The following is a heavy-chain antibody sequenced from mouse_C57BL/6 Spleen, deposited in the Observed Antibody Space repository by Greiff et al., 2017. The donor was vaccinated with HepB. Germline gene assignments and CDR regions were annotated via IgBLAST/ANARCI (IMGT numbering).Heavy chain of an antibody. CDR3: ARERSLLYHFDY. D-gene: IGHD1-1*01. J-gene: IGHJ2*01. CDR2: ISSGSSTN. Sequence: EVKVVESGGGLVKPGGSLKLSCAASGFTFSDYGMHWVRQAPEKGLEWVAYISSGSSTNYYADTVKGRFTISRDNAKNTLFLQMTSLRSEDTAMYYCARERSLLYHFDYWGQGTTLTVSS. CDR1: GFTFSDYG. V-gene: IGHV5-17*01.